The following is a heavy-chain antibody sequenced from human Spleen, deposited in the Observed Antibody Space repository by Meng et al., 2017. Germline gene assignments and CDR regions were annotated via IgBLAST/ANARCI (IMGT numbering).Heavy chain of an antibody. CDR2: INCHSGAT. J-gene: IGHJ4*02. Sequence: QVQLVQSGAEVRKPGASVKVSCKASGYTFTGYWMHWVRQAPGQGLEWMGRINCHSGATNYAQKFQGRVTMTRDTSISTAYMELRSLTSDDTAVYYCARGTPGRRYADYWGQGTLVTVSS. D-gene: IGHD3-10*01. V-gene: IGHV1-2*06. CDR1: GYTFTGYW. CDR3: ARGTPGRRYADY.